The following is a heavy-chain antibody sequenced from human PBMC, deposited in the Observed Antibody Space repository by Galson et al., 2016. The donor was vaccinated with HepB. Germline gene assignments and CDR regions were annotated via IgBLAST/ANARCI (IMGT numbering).Heavy chain of an antibody. Sequence: ISWVRQAPGQGLEWMGWISAYNGNTNYAQKLQGRVTMTTDTSTSTAYMELRSLRSDDTAVYYCARTRITVAGLRYYYYGMDVWGQGTTVTVSS. CDR2: ISAYNGNT. V-gene: IGHV1-18*01. D-gene: IGHD6-19*01. J-gene: IGHJ6*02. CDR3: ARTRITVAGLRYYYYGMDV.